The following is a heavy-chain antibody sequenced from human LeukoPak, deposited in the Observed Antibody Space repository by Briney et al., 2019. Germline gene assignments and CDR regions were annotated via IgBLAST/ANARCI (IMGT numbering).Heavy chain of an antibody. CDR1: GFTFSSYA. CDR3: ARDGRLHGSGYDY. D-gene: IGHD3-10*01. Sequence: GRSLRLSCAASGFTFSSYAMHWVLQAPGKGLEWVAVISYDGSNKYYADSVKGRFTISRDNSKNTLYLQMNSLRAEDTAVYYCARDGRLHGSGYDYWRQGTLVTVSS. V-gene: IGHV3-30-3*01. CDR2: ISYDGSNK. J-gene: IGHJ4*02.